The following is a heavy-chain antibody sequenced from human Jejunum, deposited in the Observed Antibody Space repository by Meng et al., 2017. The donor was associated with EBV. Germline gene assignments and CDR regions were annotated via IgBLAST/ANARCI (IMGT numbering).Heavy chain of an antibody. J-gene: IGHJ4*02. CDR3: AGNGYYALEY. V-gene: IGHV4-4*02. CDR1: GGSISDNDW. CDR2: IYHGGGT. D-gene: IGHD3-22*01. Sequence: QVQLKESGPRLGKPSGTLSRTCVVSGGSISDNDWWSWVRQPPGKGLEWLGEIYHGGGTNYNPSLESRVTISVDKSKNQFSLKLNSVTVADTAVYYCAGNGYYALEYWGPGILVTVSS.